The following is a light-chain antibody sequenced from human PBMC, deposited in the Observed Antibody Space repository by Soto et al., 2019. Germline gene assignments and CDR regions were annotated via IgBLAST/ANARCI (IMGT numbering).Light chain of an antibody. CDR3: LQINSYPYT. Sequence: IQLTQSPSSLPASVGDRVTITCRASQGITTYLAWYQQKPGKAPKLLIYAASALQSVVPSRFSGSGSGTDFTLTISSLQPEDFAPYYCLQINSYPYTFGQGTKLEIK. V-gene: IGKV1-9*01. CDR1: QGITTY. CDR2: AAS. J-gene: IGKJ2*01.